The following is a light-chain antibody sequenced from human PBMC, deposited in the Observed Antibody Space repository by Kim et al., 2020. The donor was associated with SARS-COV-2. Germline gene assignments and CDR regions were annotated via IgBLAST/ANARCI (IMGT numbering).Light chain of an antibody. CDR3: QQSYNFPRT. CDR2: RTS. CDR1: QSVSGW. J-gene: IGKJ1*01. Sequence: ATVGDRVTITCRASQSVSGWLNWYQQKPGKDPHLLTYRTSTMQTGVPPRFSGSASGTDLTLTINTLQPEDFATYYCQQSYNFPRTFGQGTKVDIK. V-gene: IGKV1-39*01.